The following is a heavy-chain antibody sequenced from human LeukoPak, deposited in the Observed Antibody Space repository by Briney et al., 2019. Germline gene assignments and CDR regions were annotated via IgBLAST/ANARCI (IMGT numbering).Heavy chain of an antibody. D-gene: IGHD2-2*01. CDR1: GDSFSSNSAA. V-gene: IGHV6-1*01. Sequence: SQTLSLTCAISGDSFSSNSAAWNWIRQSPSRGLEWLGRTYYRFKWYNDYAVSVKSRITINPDTSKNQFSLQLNSVTPEDTAVYYCARAPVVPAPPDYYYYYMDVWGKGTTVTVSS. J-gene: IGHJ6*03. CDR2: TYYRFKWYN. CDR3: ARAPVVPAPPDYYYYYMDV.